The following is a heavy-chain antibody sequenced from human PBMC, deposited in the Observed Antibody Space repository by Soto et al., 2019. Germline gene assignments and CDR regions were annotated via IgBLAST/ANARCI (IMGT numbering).Heavy chain of an antibody. CDR1: GYSISSGYY. CDR3: ARIPPLSSYYDFWSGYYYEYYFDY. CDR2: IYHSGST. V-gene: IGHV4-38-2*01. J-gene: IGHJ4*02. Sequence: SETLSLTCAVSGYSISSGYYWGWIRQPPGKGLEWIGSIYHSGSTYYNPSLKSRVTIPVDTSKNQFSLKLSSVTAADTAVYYCARIPPLSSYYDFWSGYYYEYYFDYWGQGTLVTVSS. D-gene: IGHD3-3*01.